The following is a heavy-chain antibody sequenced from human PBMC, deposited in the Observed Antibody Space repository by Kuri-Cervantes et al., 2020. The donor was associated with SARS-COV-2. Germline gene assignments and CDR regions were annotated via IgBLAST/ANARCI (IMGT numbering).Heavy chain of an antibody. CDR3: ARVSKVGYSYGYGSSYFDY. J-gene: IGHJ4*02. D-gene: IGHD5-18*01. Sequence: SQTLSLTCAVYGGSFSGYYWSWIRQPPGKGLEWIGEINHSGSTNYNPSLKSRVTISVDTSKNQFSLKLSSVTAADTAVYYCARVSKVGYSYGYGSSYFDYWGQGTLVTVSS. CDR2: INHSGST. V-gene: IGHV4-34*01. CDR1: GGSFSGYY.